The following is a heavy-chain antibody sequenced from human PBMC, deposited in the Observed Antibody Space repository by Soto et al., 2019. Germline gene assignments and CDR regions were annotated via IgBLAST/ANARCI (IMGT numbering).Heavy chain of an antibody. D-gene: IGHD2-2*01. CDR3: ARGGSRSWDFDY. CDR1: GFTFSSYA. J-gene: IGHJ4*02. V-gene: IGHV3-30-3*01. Sequence: QVQLVESGGVVVQPGRSLRLSCAASGFTFSSYAMHWVRQAPGKGLEWVAVISYDGSNKYYADSVKGRFTISRDNSKNTLYLQMNSLRAEDTAVYYCARGGSRSWDFDYWGQGPLVTVSS. CDR2: ISYDGSNK.